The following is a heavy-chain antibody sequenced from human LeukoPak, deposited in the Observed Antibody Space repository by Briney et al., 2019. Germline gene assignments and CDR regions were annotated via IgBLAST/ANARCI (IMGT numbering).Heavy chain of an antibody. J-gene: IGHJ4*02. Sequence: SVKVSCKASGYTFTSYYIHWVRQAPGQGLEWMGGIIPIFGTANYAQKFQGRVTITADESTSTAYMELSSLRSEDTAVYYCARTKDIVVVPAALSYYFDYWGQGTLVTVSS. D-gene: IGHD2-2*01. V-gene: IGHV1-69*13. CDR3: ARTKDIVVVPAALSYYFDY. CDR2: IIPIFGTA. CDR1: GYTFTSYY.